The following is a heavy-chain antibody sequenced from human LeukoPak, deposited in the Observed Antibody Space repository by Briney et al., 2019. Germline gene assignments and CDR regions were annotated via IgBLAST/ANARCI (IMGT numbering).Heavy chain of an antibody. Sequence: GGSLRLPCAASGFTFSNYAMSWVRQAPGKGLEWVSGISSSGAGTYYADSVKGRFTISRDNSKNTLYLQMNSLRAEDTAVYYCAKSANDYCSSNSCYKFDYWGQGTLVTVSS. V-gene: IGHV3-23*01. CDR1: GFTFSNYA. CDR3: AKSANDYCSSNSCYKFDY. D-gene: IGHD2-2*02. J-gene: IGHJ4*02. CDR2: ISSSGAGT.